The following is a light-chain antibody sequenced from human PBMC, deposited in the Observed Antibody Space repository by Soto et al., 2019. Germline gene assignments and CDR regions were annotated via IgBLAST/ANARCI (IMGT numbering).Light chain of an antibody. CDR3: QQYVSSSTWT. Sequence: EIVLTQSPGTLSLSPGERATLSCRASQSVSSAYLAWYQHKPGQPPTLLIYAASSRVTGIPDRFSGSGSGTDFPLTISRLEPEVLAVYYCQQYVSSSTWTFGQGTKVEIK. V-gene: IGKV3-20*01. J-gene: IGKJ1*01. CDR2: AAS. CDR1: QSVSSAY.